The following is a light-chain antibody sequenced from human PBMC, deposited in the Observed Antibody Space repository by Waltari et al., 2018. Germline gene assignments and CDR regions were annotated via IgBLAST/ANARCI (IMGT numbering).Light chain of an antibody. CDR3: QQYNSHSTWT. CDR2: EAS. CDR1: QSVSSW. Sequence: DIQMTQSPSTLSASVGDRVTITCRASQSVSSWLARYQQKPGRAPKLLIYEASSLEGGVPSRFSGSGSGTEVTLTISSLQPDDFATYYCQQYNSHSTWTFGQGTKVEIK. J-gene: IGKJ1*01. V-gene: IGKV1-5*01.